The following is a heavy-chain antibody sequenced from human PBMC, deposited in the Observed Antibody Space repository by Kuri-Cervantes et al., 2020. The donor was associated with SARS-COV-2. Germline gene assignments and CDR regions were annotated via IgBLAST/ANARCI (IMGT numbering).Heavy chain of an antibody. V-gene: IGHV6-1*01. Sequence: LRLSCAISGDSVSSNSAAWNWIRQSPSRGLEWLGRTYYRSKWYNDYAVSVKSRITINPDTSKNQFSLQLNSVTPEDTAVYYCAKEYYYDSSGSLGYWGQGTLVTVSS. CDR1: GDSVSSNSAA. CDR2: TYYRSKWYN. D-gene: IGHD3-22*01. J-gene: IGHJ4*02. CDR3: AKEYYYDSSGSLGY.